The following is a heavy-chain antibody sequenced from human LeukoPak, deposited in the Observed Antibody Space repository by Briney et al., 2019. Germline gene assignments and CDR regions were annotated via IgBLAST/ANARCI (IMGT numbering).Heavy chain of an antibody. V-gene: IGHV4-59*01. J-gene: IGHJ5*02. CDR1: GGSISSYY. D-gene: IGHD3-22*01. CDR3: ARGNYYFDP. CDR2: IYYSGST. Sequence: SETLSLTCTVSGGSISSYYWSWIRQPPGKGLEWIGYIYYSGSTNYNPSLTSRVTISVDTSKNQFSLKLSSVTAADTAVYYCARGNYYFDPWGQGTLVTVSS.